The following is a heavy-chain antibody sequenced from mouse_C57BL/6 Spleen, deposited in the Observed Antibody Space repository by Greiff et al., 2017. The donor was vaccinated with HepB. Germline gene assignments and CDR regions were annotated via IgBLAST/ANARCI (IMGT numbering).Heavy chain of an antibody. CDR1: GYAFSSYW. CDR2: IYPGDGDT. V-gene: IGHV1-80*01. Sequence: QVQLQQSGAELVKPGASVKISCKASGYAFSSYWMNWVKQRPGKGLEWIGQIYPGDGDTNYNGKFKGKATLTADKSSSTAYMQLSSLTSEDSAVYFCARSRYSNYGYWYFDVWGTGTTVTVSS. J-gene: IGHJ1*03. D-gene: IGHD2-5*01. CDR3: ARSRYSNYGYWYFDV.